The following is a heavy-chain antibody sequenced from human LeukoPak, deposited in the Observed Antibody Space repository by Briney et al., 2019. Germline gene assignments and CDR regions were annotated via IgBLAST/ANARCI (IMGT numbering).Heavy chain of an antibody. D-gene: IGHD4-17*01. CDR3: ARAAVKYYFDY. V-gene: IGHV4-59*01. CDR1: GASISSNY. Sequence: SETLSLTCTVSGASISSNYWSWIRQPPGKGLEYIGYMYYTGSTNYNPSLKGRVTISVDTSKNQFSLKLSSVTAADTAVYYCARAAVKYYFDYWGQGTLVTVSS. CDR2: MYYTGST. J-gene: IGHJ4*02.